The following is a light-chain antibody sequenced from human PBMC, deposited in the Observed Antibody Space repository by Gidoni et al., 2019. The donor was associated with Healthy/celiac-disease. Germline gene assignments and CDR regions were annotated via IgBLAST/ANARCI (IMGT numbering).Light chain of an antibody. J-gene: IGKJ3*01. CDR1: QSISSY. Sequence: DIQMTQSPSSLSASVGERVTITCRASQSISSYLNWYQQKPGKAPKLLIYAASSLQSGVPSRFSGSGSGTDFTLTISSLQPEDFATYYCQQSYSTPFTFGPGTKVEIK. CDR3: QQSYSTPFT. CDR2: AAS. V-gene: IGKV1-39*01.